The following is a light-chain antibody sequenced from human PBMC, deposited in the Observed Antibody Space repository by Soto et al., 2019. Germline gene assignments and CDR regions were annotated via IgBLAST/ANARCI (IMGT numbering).Light chain of an antibody. CDR3: QQGDSFPFT. CDR2: TAS. J-gene: IGKJ4*01. V-gene: IGKV1-39*01. Sequence: DIRVTQSPSSLSASVGATVTITFLASQSISSHLNWYQQKPGKAPNLLMYTASNLQSGVPSRFSGSGSGTDFTLIISSLQPEDFATYFCQQGDSFPFTFGGGTKVDIK. CDR1: QSISSH.